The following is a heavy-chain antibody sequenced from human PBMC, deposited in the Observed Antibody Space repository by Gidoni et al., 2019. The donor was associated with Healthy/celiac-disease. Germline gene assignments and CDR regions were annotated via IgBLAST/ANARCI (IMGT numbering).Heavy chain of an antibody. CDR2: SYPGNSDT. Sequence: EVQLVQSGAEAKKLGESLNISCKGSGYSFTCYWIGWVRQMPGKGLEWMGISYPGNSDTRYNPSCQGQVTISADKSISTAYLQWGSLKASDTAMYYCALTGPAAPIDYWGQGTLVTVSS. CDR3: ALTGPAAPIDY. D-gene: IGHD7-27*01. V-gene: IGHV5-51*03. CDR1: GYSFTCYW. J-gene: IGHJ4*02.